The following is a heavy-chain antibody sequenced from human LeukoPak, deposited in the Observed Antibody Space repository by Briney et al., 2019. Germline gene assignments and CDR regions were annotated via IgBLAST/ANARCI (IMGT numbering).Heavy chain of an antibody. J-gene: IGHJ4*02. Sequence: SETLSLTCAVYGGSFSGYYWSWIRQPSGKGLEWIGEINHSGSTNCNPSLKSRVTISVNTSKNQFSLKLSSVTAADTAVYYCARRVRVGATTLIRGRHLDYWGQGTLVTVSS. CDR1: GGSFSGYY. CDR3: ARRVRVGATTLIRGRHLDY. D-gene: IGHD1-26*01. CDR2: INHSGST. V-gene: IGHV4-34*01.